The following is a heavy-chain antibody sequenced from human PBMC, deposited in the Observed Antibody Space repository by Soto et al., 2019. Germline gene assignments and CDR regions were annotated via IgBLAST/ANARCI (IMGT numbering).Heavy chain of an antibody. D-gene: IGHD6-19*01. CDR1: GFTFSSYG. CDR2: ISYDGSNK. J-gene: IGHJ4*02. V-gene: IGHV3-30*18. CDR3: AKDLAVAPYFDY. Sequence: GGSLRLSCAASGFTFSSYGMHWVRQAPGKGPEWVAVISYDGSNKYYADSVKGRFTISRDNSKNTLYLQMNSLRAEDTAVYYCAKDLAVAPYFDYWGQGTLVTVSS.